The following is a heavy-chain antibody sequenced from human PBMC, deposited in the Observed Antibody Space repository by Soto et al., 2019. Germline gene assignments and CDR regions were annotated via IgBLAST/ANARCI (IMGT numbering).Heavy chain of an antibody. CDR1: GCSISSSSYY. J-gene: IGHJ3*02. V-gene: IGHV4-61*05. D-gene: IGHD6-13*01. Sequence: SETLSLTFTVSGCSISSSSYYWGWIRQPPGKGLEWIGYIYYSGSTNYNPSLKSRVTISVDTSKNQFSLKLSSVTAADTAVYYCARRYSSAFDIWGQGTMVTVSS. CDR3: ARRYSSAFDI. CDR2: IYYSGST.